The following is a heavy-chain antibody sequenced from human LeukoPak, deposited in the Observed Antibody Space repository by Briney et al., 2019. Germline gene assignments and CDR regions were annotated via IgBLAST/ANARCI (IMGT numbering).Heavy chain of an antibody. J-gene: IGHJ4*02. V-gene: IGHV3-21*04. CDR2: ISSSSSYI. D-gene: IGHD6-19*01. Sequence: GGSLRLSCAASGFTFSSYSMNWVRQAPGKGLEWVSSISSSSSYIYYADSVKGRFTISRDNAKNSLYLQMNSLRAEDTAVYYCASTGIAVAVADYWGQGTLVTVSS. CDR3: ASTGIAVAVADY. CDR1: GFTFSSYS.